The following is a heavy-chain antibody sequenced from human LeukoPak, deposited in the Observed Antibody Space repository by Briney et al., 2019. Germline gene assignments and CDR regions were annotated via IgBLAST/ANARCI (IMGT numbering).Heavy chain of an antibody. D-gene: IGHD3-9*01. V-gene: IGHV1-46*01. CDR1: GYTFTSYY. CDR3: ARDRSSRRHGSYLDDY. J-gene: IGHJ4*02. CDR2: INPSGGST. Sequence: ASVKVSCKASGYTFTSYYMHWVLQAPGQGLEWMGIINPSGGSTSYAQKFQGRVTMTRDTSTSTVYMELSSLRSEDTAVYYCARDRSSRRHGSYLDDYWGQGTLVTVSS.